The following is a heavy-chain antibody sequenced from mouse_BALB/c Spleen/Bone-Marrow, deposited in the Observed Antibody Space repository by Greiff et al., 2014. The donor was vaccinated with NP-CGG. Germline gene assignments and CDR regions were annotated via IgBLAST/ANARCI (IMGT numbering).Heavy chain of an antibody. J-gene: IGHJ4*01. CDR3: AHDGLLPGMDY. D-gene: IGHD2-3*01. CDR2: IFPGDNST. V-gene: IGHV1-85*01. Sequence: VQLQQSGVELVKPGASVKLSCKASGYTFTSYDINWVRQRPEQGLEWIGWIFPGDNSTKYNEKFKGKATLTTDKSSSTAYMQLSRLTSEDPAVYFCAHDGLLPGMDYWGQGTSVTVSS. CDR1: GYTFTSYD.